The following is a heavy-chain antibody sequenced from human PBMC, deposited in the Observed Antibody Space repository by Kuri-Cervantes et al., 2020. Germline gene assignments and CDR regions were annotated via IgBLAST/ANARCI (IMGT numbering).Heavy chain of an antibody. CDR1: GFTFSVYG. CDR3: ARVLSRAAADYYYYYMDV. J-gene: IGHJ6*03. V-gene: IGHV3-53*04. Sequence: GESLKISCAASGFTFSVYGMYWVRQAPGNGLEWVAVIYSGGSTYYADSVKGRLTISSHNSKNTLYLQTNSLRAEDTAVYYCARVLSRAAADYYYYYMDVWGKGTTVTV. D-gene: IGHD6-13*01. CDR2: IYSGGST.